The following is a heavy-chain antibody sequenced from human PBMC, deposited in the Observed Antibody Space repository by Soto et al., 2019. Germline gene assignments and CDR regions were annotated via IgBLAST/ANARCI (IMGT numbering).Heavy chain of an antibody. CDR2: ISWNSGSI. CDR3: AKDIHSSSSPNAFDI. D-gene: IGHD6-13*01. J-gene: IGHJ3*02. V-gene: IGHV3-9*01. CDR1: GFTFDDYA. Sequence: VQLVESGGGLVQPGRSLRLSCAASGFTFDDYAMHWVRQAPGKGLEWVSGISWNSGSIGYADSVKGRFTISRDNAKNSLYLQMNSLRAEDTALYYCAKDIHSSSSPNAFDIWGQGTMVTVSS.